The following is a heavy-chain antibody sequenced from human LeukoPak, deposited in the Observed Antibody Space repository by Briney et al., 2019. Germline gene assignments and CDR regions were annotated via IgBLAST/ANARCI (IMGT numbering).Heavy chain of an antibody. CDR1: GGSLRSRNW. D-gene: IGHD2-2*01. Sequence: PSETLSLTCAVSGGSLRSRNWWSWVRQPPGKGLEWIGEIFPSGTTNYNPSLKSRVTVSVDTSNNQFSLKLGSVTAADTAVYYCASWAVVVPAASFDYWGQGTLVTVSS. CDR3: ASWAVVVPAASFDY. J-gene: IGHJ4*02. V-gene: IGHV4-4*02. CDR2: IFPSGTT.